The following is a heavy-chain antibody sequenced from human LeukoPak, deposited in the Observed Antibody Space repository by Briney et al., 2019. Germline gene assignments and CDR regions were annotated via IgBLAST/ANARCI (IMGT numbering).Heavy chain of an antibody. CDR3: AKSVEWLLLLPNY. CDR1: GFTFSSYA. D-gene: IGHD3-22*01. CDR2: ISGSSGST. Sequence: PGGSLRLSCAASGFTFSSYAMSWVRQAPGKGLEWVSAISGSSGSTYYADSVKGRFTISRDNSKNTLYLQMNSLRAEDTAVYYCAKSVEWLLLLPNYWGQGTLVTVSS. V-gene: IGHV3-23*01. J-gene: IGHJ4*02.